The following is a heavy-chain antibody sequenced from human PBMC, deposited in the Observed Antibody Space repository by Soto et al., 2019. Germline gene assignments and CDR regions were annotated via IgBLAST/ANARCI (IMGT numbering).Heavy chain of an antibody. CDR2: IIPIFGTA. V-gene: IGHV1-69*13. CDR3: AREGYCSGGSCYSDFDY. D-gene: IGHD2-15*01. CDR1: GGTFSSYA. Sequence: FSVKVSCKASGGTFSSYAISWVRQAPGQGPEWMGGIIPIFGTANYAQKFQGRVTITADESTSTAYMELSSLRSEDTAVYYCAREGYCSGGSCYSDFDYWGQGTLVTVSS. J-gene: IGHJ4*02.